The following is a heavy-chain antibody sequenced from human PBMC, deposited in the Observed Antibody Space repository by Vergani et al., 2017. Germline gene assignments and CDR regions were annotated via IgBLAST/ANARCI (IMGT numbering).Heavy chain of an antibody. J-gene: IGHJ5*02. CDR2: ISSSSSYI. D-gene: IGHD3-3*01. Sequence: EVQLVESGGGLVKPGGSLRLSCAASGFTFSSYSMNWVRQAPGKGLEWVSSISSSSSYIYYADSVKGRFTISRDNAKNSLYRQMNRLRAEDTAVYYCAGESAVYYDFWSGYYTGWFDPWGQGTLVTVSS. CDR3: AGESAVYYDFWSGYYTGWFDP. V-gene: IGHV3-21*01. CDR1: GFTFSSYS.